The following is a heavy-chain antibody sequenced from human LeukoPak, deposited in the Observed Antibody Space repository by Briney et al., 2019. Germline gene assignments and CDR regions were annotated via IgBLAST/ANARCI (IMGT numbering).Heavy chain of an antibody. CDR1: GFSFTNYW. CDR3: VRDDRSDSGYYYDNY. CDR2: IKQDGSET. Sequence: GGSLRLSCAASGFSFTNYWMVWVRQAPGKGLEYVGNIKQDGSETYYVDSLRGRFTISRDNAKNSLYLQMNSLRVEDTAVYYCVRDDRSDSGYYYDNYWGQGTLVTVSS. D-gene: IGHD3-16*01. V-gene: IGHV3-7*01. J-gene: IGHJ4*02.